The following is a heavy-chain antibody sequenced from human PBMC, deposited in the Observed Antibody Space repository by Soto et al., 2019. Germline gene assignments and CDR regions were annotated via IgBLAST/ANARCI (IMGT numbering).Heavy chain of an antibody. D-gene: IGHD2-21*02. V-gene: IGHV1-46*01. CDR2: VNPSGGHT. J-gene: IGHJ4*02. Sequence: QVQLVQSGAEGKKPGASVKVSCKASGDTFTDYYIHWVRQAPGQGLEWMGTVNPSGGHTTYAQHFLGRMTMTRDPSTSTLYMELTSLTSEDTAVYYCARGGHVVVVTAALDYWGQGTLVTVSS. CDR3: ARGGHVVVVTAALDY. CDR1: GDTFTDYY.